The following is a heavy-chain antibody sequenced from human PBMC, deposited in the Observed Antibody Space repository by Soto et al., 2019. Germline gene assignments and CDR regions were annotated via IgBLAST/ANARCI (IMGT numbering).Heavy chain of an antibody. D-gene: IGHD1-26*01. J-gene: IGHJ4*02. V-gene: IGHV1-69*08. CDR2: IIPILGIA. CDR3: AREPVGGGDY. Sequence: QVQLVQSGAEVKKPGSSVKVSCKASGGTFSSYTISWVRQAPGQGLEWMGRIIPILGIANYAQKFQGRVTITTDKTTSTAYMELSSLRSEDTAVYYCAREPVGGGDYWGQGTLVTVSS. CDR1: GGTFSSYT.